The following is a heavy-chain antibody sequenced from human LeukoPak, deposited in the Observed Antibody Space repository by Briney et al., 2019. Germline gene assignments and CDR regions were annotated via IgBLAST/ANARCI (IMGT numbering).Heavy chain of an antibody. Sequence: GASVKASCKASEYTFTGYYMHSVRRAPGQRLEWMGWINPNSGGTNYAQKFQGRVTMTRDTSISTAYMELSRLRSDDTAVYYCAREDGGNSVDYWGQGTLVTVSS. V-gene: IGHV1-2*02. J-gene: IGHJ4*02. CDR2: INPNSGGT. D-gene: IGHD4-23*01. CDR1: EYTFTGYY. CDR3: AREDGGNSVDY.